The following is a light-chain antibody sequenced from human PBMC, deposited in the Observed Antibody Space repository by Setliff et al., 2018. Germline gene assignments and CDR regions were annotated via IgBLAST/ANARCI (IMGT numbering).Light chain of an antibody. CDR3: SSYGRNRSYVYVL. CDR2: EVT. V-gene: IGLV2-23*02. CDR1: SSDIGTYNL. Sequence: QSVLTQPASVSGSPGQSITISCTGASSDIGTYNLVSWYQQYPGRAPNLMIYEVTRRPSGVSDRFPASKSGNTASPTISGLQAEDEADYYCSSYGRNRSYVYVLFGGGTKVTVL. J-gene: IGLJ2*01.